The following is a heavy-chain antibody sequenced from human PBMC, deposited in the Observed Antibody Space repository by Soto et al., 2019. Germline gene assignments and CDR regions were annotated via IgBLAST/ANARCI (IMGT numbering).Heavy chain of an antibody. CDR2: IKQDGSEK. J-gene: IGHJ4*02. CDR1: GFTFSSYW. CDR3: AKRLTYDYGPFDY. D-gene: IGHD4-17*01. V-gene: IGHV3-7*01. Sequence: GGSLRLSFAASGFTFSSYWMSWVRQAPGKGLEWVANIKQDGSEKYYVDSVKGRFTISRDNSKNSLYLQMNSLRAEDTALYYCAKRLTYDYGPFDYWGQGTLVTVSS.